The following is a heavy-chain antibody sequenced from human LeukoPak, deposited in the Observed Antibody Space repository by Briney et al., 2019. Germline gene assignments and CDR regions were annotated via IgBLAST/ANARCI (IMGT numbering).Heavy chain of an antibody. D-gene: IGHD1-26*01. J-gene: IGHJ2*01. CDR2: ISYDGSNK. Sequence: PGGSLRLSCAASGFTFSSYAMSWVRQAPGKGLEWVAVISYDGSNKYYADSVKGRFTISRDNSKNTLYLQMNSLRAEDTAVYYCARDRIYSGSYWYFDLWGRGTLVTVSS. CDR3: ARDRIYSGSYWYFDL. CDR1: GFTFSSYA. V-gene: IGHV3-30-3*01.